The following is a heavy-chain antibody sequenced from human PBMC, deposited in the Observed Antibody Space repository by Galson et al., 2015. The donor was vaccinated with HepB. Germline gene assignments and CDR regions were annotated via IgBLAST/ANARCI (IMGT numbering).Heavy chain of an antibody. Sequence: SLRLSCAASGFTFSSYAMSWVRQAPGKGLEWVSAISGSGGSTYYADSVKGRFTISRDNSKNTLYLQMNSLRAEDTAVYYCAKVSYPGYSSSWYVGYWGQGTLVTASS. J-gene: IGHJ4*02. CDR2: ISGSGGST. V-gene: IGHV3-23*01. D-gene: IGHD6-13*01. CDR1: GFTFSSYA. CDR3: AKVSYPGYSSSWYVGY.